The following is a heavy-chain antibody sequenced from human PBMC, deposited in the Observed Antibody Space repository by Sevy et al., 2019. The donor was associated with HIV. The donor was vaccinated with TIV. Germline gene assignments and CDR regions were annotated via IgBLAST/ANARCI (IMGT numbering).Heavy chain of an antibody. CDR3: ARDRVTIFGVTIDYYYDY. CDR1: GDSISNYY. V-gene: IGHV4-4*07. CDR2: IYDSGSA. D-gene: IGHD3-3*01. Sequence: SETLSLTCTVSGDSISNYYWSWIRQPAGKGLEWIGRIYDSGSATYNPSLESRVTMSADTTKNQLSLKLISVTAADTAVYYCARDRVTIFGVTIDYYYDYWGQGTLVTVSS. J-gene: IGHJ4*02.